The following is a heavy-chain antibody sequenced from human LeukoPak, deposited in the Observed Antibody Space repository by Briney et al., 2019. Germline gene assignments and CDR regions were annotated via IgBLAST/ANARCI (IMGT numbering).Heavy chain of an antibody. CDR3: ARVALRGVIRWFDP. J-gene: IGHJ5*02. D-gene: IGHD3-10*01. CDR2: IRYGGSHK. V-gene: IGHV3-30*02. CDR1: GFPFSSSG. Sequence: GGSLSLFCAPSGFPFSSSGMHWVRQAPGKGLEWVAFIRYGGSHKYYADSVKGRFTISRDNSKNTLYLQMNSLRAEDTAVYYCARVALRGVIRWFDPWGQGDLVTASS.